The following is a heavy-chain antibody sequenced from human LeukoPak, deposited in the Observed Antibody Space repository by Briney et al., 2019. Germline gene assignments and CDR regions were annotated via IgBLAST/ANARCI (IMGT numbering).Heavy chain of an antibody. Sequence: ETLSLTCAVYGGSFSGYYWSWIRQPPGKGLEWVARIYSDVRRIKYADSVKGRFTISRDNAKNTLYLQMNALRVEDTAVYYCATSPVISRDWGQGTLVTVSS. CDR1: GGSFSGYY. D-gene: IGHD2-21*01. CDR2: IYSDVRRI. V-gene: IGHV3-74*03. CDR3: ATSPVISRD. J-gene: IGHJ4*02.